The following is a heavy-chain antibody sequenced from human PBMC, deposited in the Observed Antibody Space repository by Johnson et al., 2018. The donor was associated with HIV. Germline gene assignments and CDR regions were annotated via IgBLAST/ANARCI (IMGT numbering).Heavy chain of an antibody. Sequence: QVQLVESGGGVVQPGRSLRLSCAASGFTFSSYAMHWVRQAPGKGLEWVAIISYDGSNKYYADSVKGRFTISRDNSKNTLYLQMNSLRPEDTAVYYCVTLVVAPPFDIWGQGTMVTVSS. J-gene: IGHJ3*02. V-gene: IGHV3-30*04. CDR3: VTLVVAPPFDI. D-gene: IGHD2-15*01. CDR1: GFTFSSYA. CDR2: ISYDGSNK.